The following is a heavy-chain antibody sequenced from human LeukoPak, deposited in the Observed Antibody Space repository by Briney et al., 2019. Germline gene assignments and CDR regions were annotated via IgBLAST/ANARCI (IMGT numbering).Heavy chain of an antibody. J-gene: IGHJ5*02. CDR3: ARATVTRWFDP. CDR2: IWYDGTNK. V-gene: IGHV3-33*01. Sequence: GGSLILSCAASGFAFSSFGMHWVRQAPGKGLEWVAVIWYDGTNKYYADSVKGRFTISRDNSKNTLYLQMNSLRAEDTAVYYCARATVTRWFDPWGQGTLVTVSS. CDR1: GFAFSSFG. D-gene: IGHD4-17*01.